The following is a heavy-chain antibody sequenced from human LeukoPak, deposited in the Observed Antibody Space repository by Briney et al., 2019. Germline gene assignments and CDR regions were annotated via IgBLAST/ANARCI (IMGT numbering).Heavy chain of an antibody. CDR2: IYYTGST. D-gene: IGHD5-12*01. Sequence: SETLSLTCTVSGGSISSYYWSWIRQPPGKGLEWIGYIYYTGSTNYNPSLKSRVTISVDTSKNQFSLKLSSVTAADTAVYYCARVSDIVATYDYWGQGTLVTVSS. CDR1: GGSISSYY. V-gene: IGHV4-59*01. J-gene: IGHJ4*02. CDR3: ARVSDIVATYDY.